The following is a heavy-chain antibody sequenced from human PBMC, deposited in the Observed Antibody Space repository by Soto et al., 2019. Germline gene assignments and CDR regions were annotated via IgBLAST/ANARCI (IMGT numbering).Heavy chain of an antibody. CDR1: GYSFTSYD. CDR2: MNPYNGNT. J-gene: IGHJ4*02. D-gene: IGHD3-10*01. Sequence: ASVKVSCKASGYSFTSYDINWVRQAPGQGLECMGWMNPYNGNTGYAQDFQGRATMTRNTSISTAYMELSSLRSEDTAVYYCARGPGDLGYLDYWGQGALVTVSS. CDR3: ARGPGDLGYLDY. V-gene: IGHV1-8*01.